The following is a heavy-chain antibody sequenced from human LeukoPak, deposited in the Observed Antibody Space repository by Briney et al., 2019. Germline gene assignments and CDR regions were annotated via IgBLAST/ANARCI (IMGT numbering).Heavy chain of an antibody. V-gene: IGHV4-59*08. CDR1: GGSISSYY. CDR2: IYYSAST. CDR3: ARIRDSSGYFQSYYFDY. Sequence: SETLSLTCTVSGGSISSYYWSWIRQPPGKGLEWIGYIYYSASTNYNSSLKSRVTISVDTSKNQFSLKLSSVTAADTAVYYCARIRDSSGYFQSYYFDYWGQGTLVTVSS. J-gene: IGHJ4*02. D-gene: IGHD3-22*01.